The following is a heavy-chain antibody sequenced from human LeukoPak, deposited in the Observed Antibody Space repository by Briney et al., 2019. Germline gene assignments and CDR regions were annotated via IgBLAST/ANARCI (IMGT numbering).Heavy chain of an antibody. D-gene: IGHD2-15*01. V-gene: IGHV3-23*01. Sequence: GGSLRLSCAASGFTFSSYAMSWVRQAPGKGLEWVSAISGNGGSTYYADSVKGRFTISRDNSKNTLYLQMNSLRAEDTAVYYCAKLGYCSGGSCYGFDYRGQGTLVTVSS. J-gene: IGHJ4*02. CDR2: ISGNGGST. CDR3: AKLGYCSGGSCYGFDY. CDR1: GFTFSSYA.